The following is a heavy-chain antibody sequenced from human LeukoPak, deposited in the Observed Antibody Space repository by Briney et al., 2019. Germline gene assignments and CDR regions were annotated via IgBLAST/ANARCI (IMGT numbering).Heavy chain of an antibody. Sequence: ASVTVSRKASGYTFTSYDINWVRQATGQGLGWMGWMNPNSGNTGYAQKFQGRVTMTRNTSISTAYMELSSLRSEDTAVYYCARGSSVWFNYYYYMDVWGKGTTVTVSS. D-gene: IGHD6-19*01. CDR3: ARGSSVWFNYYYYMDV. CDR1: GYTFTSYD. CDR2: MNPNSGNT. V-gene: IGHV1-8*01. J-gene: IGHJ6*03.